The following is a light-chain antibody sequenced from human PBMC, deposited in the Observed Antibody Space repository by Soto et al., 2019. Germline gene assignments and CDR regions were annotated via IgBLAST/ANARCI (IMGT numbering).Light chain of an antibody. CDR3: CSYAGSYTFV. J-gene: IGLJ1*01. CDR1: SSDVGGYNY. V-gene: IGLV2-11*01. Sequence: SVLTQPRSVSGSHGQSVTISCTGTSSDVGGYNYVSWYQQHPGKAPKLMIYDVSKRPSGVPDRFSGSKSGNTASLTISGLQAEDEADYYCCSYAGSYTFVFGTGTKVTVL. CDR2: DVS.